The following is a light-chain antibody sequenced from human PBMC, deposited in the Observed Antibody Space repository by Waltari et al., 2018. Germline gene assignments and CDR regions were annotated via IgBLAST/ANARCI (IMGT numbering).Light chain of an antibody. CDR3: GTWDSSLSVVV. Sequence: QPVLTQPPSVSAAPGQKVTIPCSGSRSNVGDHYVAWYQHLPGTAPRLIIYENKIRPSGIPDQFSGSKSGTSATLAITGLQTGDEADYYCGTWDSSLSVVVFGGGTKVTVL. CDR2: ENK. J-gene: IGLJ2*01. V-gene: IGLV1-51*02. CDR1: RSNVGDHY.